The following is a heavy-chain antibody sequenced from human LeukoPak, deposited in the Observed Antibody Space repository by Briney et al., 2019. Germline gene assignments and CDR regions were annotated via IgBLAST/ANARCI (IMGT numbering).Heavy chain of an antibody. V-gene: IGHV1-69*05. J-gene: IGHJ4*02. CDR3: ARGAQWELHYFDY. Sequence: ASVKVSCKASGGTFSSCAISWVRQAPGQGLEWMGRIIPIFGTANYAQKFQGRVTITTDESTSTAYMELSSLRSEDTAVYYCARGAQWELHYFDYWGQGTLVTVSS. CDR2: IIPIFGTA. D-gene: IGHD1-26*01. CDR1: GGTFSSCA.